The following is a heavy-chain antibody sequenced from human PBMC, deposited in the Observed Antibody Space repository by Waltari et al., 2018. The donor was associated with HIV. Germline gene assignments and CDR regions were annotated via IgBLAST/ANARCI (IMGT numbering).Heavy chain of an antibody. Sequence: EVKLVESGGGLVQPGRSLRLSCTASGFIFDDYAMHWVAGISWKSASKGYVDSVEGRFTISRDNAKNSVYLHMNSLRVEDTALYYCAKDAGSWWSRSYDEAYYYGLDVWGHGTTVTVSS. V-gene: IGHV3-9*01. CDR2: ISWKSASK. CDR1: GFIFDDYA. CDR3: AKDAGSWWSRSYDEAYYYGLDV. J-gene: IGHJ6*02. D-gene: IGHD3-10*01.